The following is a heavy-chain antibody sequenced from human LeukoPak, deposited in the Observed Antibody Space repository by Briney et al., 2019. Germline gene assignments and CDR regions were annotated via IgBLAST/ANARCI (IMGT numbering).Heavy chain of an antibody. CDR3: ARGPPAEGYYYGSGSYYNYFDY. CDR1: GYTFTSYG. J-gene: IGHJ4*02. Sequence: ASVKVSCKASGYTFTSYGISWVRQAPGQGLEWMGWISAYNGNTNYAQKLQGRVTMTTDTSTSTVYMELSSLRSEDTAVYYCARGPPAEGYYYGSGSYYNYFDYWGQGTLVTASS. CDR2: ISAYNGNT. V-gene: IGHV1-18*01. D-gene: IGHD3-10*01.